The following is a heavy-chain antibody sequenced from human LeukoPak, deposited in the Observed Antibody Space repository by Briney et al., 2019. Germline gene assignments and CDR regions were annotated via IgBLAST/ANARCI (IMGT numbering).Heavy chain of an antibody. D-gene: IGHD2-15*01. CDR1: GGSISSSSYY. V-gene: IGHV4-39*07. CDR2: IYYSGST. CDR3: AKSGLNRFDY. Sequence: PSETLSLTYTVSGGSISSSSYYWGWIRQPPGKGLEWIGSIYYSGSTYYNPSLKSRVTISVDTSKNQFSLKLSSVTAADTAVYYCAKSGLNRFDYWGQGTLVTVSS. J-gene: IGHJ4*02.